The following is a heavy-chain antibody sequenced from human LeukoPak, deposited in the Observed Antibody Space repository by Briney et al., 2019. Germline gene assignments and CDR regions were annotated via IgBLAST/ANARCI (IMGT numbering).Heavy chain of an antibody. Sequence: ASVKVSCKASGYTFTSYGISWVRQAPGQGLEWMGWISAYNGNTNYAQKLQGRVTMTTDTSTSTAYMELRSLRSDDTAVYYCARDPIPRVVIPNWYFDLWGRGTLVTVSS. V-gene: IGHV1-18*01. CDR1: GYTFTSYG. J-gene: IGHJ2*01. CDR2: ISAYNGNT. CDR3: ARDPIPRVVIPNWYFDL. D-gene: IGHD2-21*01.